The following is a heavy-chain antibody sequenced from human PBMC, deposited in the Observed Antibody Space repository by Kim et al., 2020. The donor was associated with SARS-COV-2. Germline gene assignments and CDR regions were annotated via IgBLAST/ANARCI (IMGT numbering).Heavy chain of an antibody. D-gene: IGHD5-12*01. V-gene: IGHV1-46*01. CDR3: ARDLHPDIVATFFDY. J-gene: IGHJ4*02. Sequence: QKFQGRVTMTRDTSTSTVYMELSSLRSEDTAVYYCARDLHPDIVATFFDYWGQGTLVTVSS.